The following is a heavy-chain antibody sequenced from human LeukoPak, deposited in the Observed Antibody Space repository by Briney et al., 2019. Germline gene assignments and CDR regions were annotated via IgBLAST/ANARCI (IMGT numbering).Heavy chain of an antibody. J-gene: IGHJ4*02. CDR2: IRSKAYGGTT. CDR3: TRVKPGGQPFDY. V-gene: IGHV3-49*03. CDR1: GFTFGDYA. D-gene: IGHD4-23*01. Sequence: GGSLRLSCTASGFTFGDYAMSWFRQAPGKGLEWVGFIRSKAYGGTTEYAASVKGRFTTSRDDSKSIAYLQMNSLKTEDTAVYYCTRVKPGGQPFDYWGQGTLVTVSS.